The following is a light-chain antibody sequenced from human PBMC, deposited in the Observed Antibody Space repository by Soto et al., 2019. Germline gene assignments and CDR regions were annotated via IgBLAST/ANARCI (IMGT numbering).Light chain of an antibody. CDR3: QQRFSWPPT. CDR1: QSVSSY. Sequence: EIGLTQSPATLSLSPGDRATLSCRASQSVSSYLAWYQQKPGQAPRLLSHDTSTRATGVPDTFSGSGSGTEFTLTISSLEPEDSAMYYCQQRFSWPPTFGGGTHVEIK. V-gene: IGKV3-11*01. J-gene: IGKJ4*01. CDR2: DTS.